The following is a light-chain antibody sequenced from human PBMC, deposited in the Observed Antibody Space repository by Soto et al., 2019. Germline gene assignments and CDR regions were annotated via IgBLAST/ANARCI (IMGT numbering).Light chain of an antibody. CDR2: WAS. CDR1: QSVLHRSNSKNY. CDR3: QQYYSNPKT. Sequence: DIVMTQSPDSLAVSLGERATINCKSSQSVLHRSNSKNYLIWYQHKPGQPPKPLMYWASTRESGVPDRFTGSGSGTDFTLTISSLQAEDVAIYYCQQYYSNPKTFGQGTKVEI. J-gene: IGKJ1*01. V-gene: IGKV4-1*01.